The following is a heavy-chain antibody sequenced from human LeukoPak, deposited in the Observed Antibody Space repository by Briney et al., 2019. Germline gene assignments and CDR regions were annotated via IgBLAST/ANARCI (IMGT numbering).Heavy chain of an antibody. Sequence: SETLSLTCTVTGGSISSSSYYWGWIRQPPGKGLEWIGSIYYSGSTYYNPSLKSRVTISVDTSKNQFSLKLSSVTAADTAVYYCASPSLAYCGCYCYSASSVDYWGQGTLVTVSS. CDR1: GGSISSSSYY. V-gene: IGHV4-39*07. CDR2: IYYSGST. D-gene: IGHD2-21*02. J-gene: IGHJ4*02. CDR3: ASPSLAYCGCYCYSASSVDY.